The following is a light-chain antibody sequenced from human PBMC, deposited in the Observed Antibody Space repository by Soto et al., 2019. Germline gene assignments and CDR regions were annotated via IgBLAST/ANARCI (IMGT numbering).Light chain of an antibody. CDR1: QSVSSSY. CDR3: QQYGSSST. Sequence: DIGLKLSLGTLSLSPGERATLSCRASQSVSSSYLAWYQQKPGQAPRLLIYGASSRPTGIPDRFSGSGSGTDFTLTISRLEPEDFAVYYCQQYGSSSTFGQGTRLE. J-gene: IGKJ5*01. CDR2: GAS. V-gene: IGKV3-20*01.